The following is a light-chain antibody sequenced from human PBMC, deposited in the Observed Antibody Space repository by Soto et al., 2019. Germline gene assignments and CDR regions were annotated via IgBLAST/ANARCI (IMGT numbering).Light chain of an antibody. CDR2: DVS. Sequence: QSALTQPASVSGSPGLSITISCSGTSSDVGGYNYVSWYQQHPGKAPKLMIYDVSNRPSGVSNRFSGSKSGNTASLTISGLQAEDEADYYCSSYRGSNTVVFGGGTQLTVL. V-gene: IGLV2-14*01. CDR1: SSDVGGYNY. J-gene: IGLJ2*01. CDR3: SSYRGSNTVV.